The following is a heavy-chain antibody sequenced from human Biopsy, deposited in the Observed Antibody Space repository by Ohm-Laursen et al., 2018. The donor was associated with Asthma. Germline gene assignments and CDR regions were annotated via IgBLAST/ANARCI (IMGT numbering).Heavy chain of an antibody. J-gene: IGHJ4*02. V-gene: IGHV4-31*03. CDR3: ARAQDYYDSRGYYRSFDY. D-gene: IGHD3-22*01. CDR2: IYYSGST. Sequence: SQTLSLTCTVSYGSITSGGYYWTWLRQHPGKGLEWIGFIYYSGSTYYNPSLKSRVSISIDTSKNQFSLKLSSVTAADTAVYYCARAQDYYDSRGYYRSFDYWGQGTLVTFSS. CDR1: YGSITSGGYY.